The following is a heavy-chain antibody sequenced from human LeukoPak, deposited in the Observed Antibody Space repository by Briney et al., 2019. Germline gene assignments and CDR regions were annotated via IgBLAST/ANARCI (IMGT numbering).Heavy chain of an antibody. V-gene: IGHV3-7*01. J-gene: IGHJ4*02. CDR2: IGRDGRET. CDR3: ARQYSGSLPFFDY. CDR1: GFTFRSYW. Sequence: GGSLRLSCAASGFTFRSYWMSWVRQAPGKGLEWVANIGRDGRETKYVDSVKGRFSISRDNTKNSLYLQINSLRAEDTAVYYCARQYSGSLPFFDYWGQGILVTVSS. D-gene: IGHD1-26*01.